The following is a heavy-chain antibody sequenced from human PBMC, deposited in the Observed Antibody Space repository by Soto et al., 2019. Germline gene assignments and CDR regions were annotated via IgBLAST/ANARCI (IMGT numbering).Heavy chain of an antibody. D-gene: IGHD1-26*01. V-gene: IGHV4-59*08. CDR1: GGSISSYY. Sequence: SETLSLTCTVSGGSISSYYWSWIRQPPGKGLEWIGYSYYTGSTNYNPSLKSRVTISVDTSKNQFSLKLSSVTAADTAVFYCAVGSRGFLHIYWGQGIQVTVSS. CDR3: AVGSRGFLHIY. CDR2: SYYTGST. J-gene: IGHJ4*02.